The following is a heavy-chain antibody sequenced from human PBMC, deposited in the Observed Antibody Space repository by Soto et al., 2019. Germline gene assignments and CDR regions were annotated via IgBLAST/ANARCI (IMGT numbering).Heavy chain of an antibody. V-gene: IGHV3-23*01. CDR2: ITHNGGST. D-gene: IGHD3-9*01. J-gene: IGHJ4*02. CDR1: GFTFSHYT. CDR3: AKVDKLRYFDWARYYFDY. Sequence: GGSLRLSCAASGFTFSHYTMHWVRQAPGKGLEWVAVITHNGGSTHYADSVKGRFTISRDNSKNTLYLQMNSLRAEDTAVYYCAKVDKLRYFDWARYYFDYWGQGTLVTVSS.